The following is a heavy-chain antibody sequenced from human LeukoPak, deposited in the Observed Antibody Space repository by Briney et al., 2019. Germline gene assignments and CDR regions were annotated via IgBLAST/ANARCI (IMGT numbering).Heavy chain of an antibody. D-gene: IGHD3-10*01. Sequence: GESVESSCKASGNNYWIAWVRQMPGKGLEWLGIIYFGDSDTRYSPSFQGRLTISVDKSISTAYLQLSSLKASDTAIYFSGRHSYGLDYWGQGTLVTVS. CDR2: IYFGDSDT. V-gene: IGHV5-51*01. CDR3: GRHSYGLDY. CDR1: GNNYW. J-gene: IGHJ4*02.